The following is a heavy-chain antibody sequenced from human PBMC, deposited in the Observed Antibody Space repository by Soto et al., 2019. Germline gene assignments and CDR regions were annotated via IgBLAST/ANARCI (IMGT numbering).Heavy chain of an antibody. V-gene: IGHV1-69*13. J-gene: IGHJ6*02. Sequence: GASVKVSCKASGGTFSSYAISWVRQAPGQGLEWMGGIIPIFGTANYAQKFQGRVTITADESTSTAYMELSSLRSEDTAVYYCARGSYDTAMGRGQFYYYCGMDVWGQGTTVTVSS. CDR2: IIPIFGTA. CDR1: GGTFSSYA. CDR3: ARGSYDTAMGRGQFYYYCGMDV. D-gene: IGHD5-18*01.